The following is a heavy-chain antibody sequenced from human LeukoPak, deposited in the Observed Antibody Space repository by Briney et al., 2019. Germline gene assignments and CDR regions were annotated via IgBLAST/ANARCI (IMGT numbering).Heavy chain of an antibody. CDR2: TYYRSKWYN. J-gene: IGHJ4*02. CDR1: GDSVSSNSAA. V-gene: IGHV6-1*01. Sequence: SQTLSLTCAISGDSVSSNSAAWNWIRQSPSGGLEWLGRTYYRSKWYNDYAVSVKSRITINPDTSKNQFSLPLNSMTPQETAFYYCAREARGDYDILAGYCYFAYWGQGTLVTVSS. D-gene: IGHD3-9*01. CDR3: AREARGDYDILAGYCYFAY.